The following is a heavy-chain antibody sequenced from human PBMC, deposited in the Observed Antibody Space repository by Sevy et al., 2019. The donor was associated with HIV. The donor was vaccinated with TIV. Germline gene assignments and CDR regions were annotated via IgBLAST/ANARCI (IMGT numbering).Heavy chain of an antibody. J-gene: IGHJ6*02. CDR1: GGSLSGYY. CDR3: ARGPGAGWSGYYRYYYYGMDV. V-gene: IGHV4-34*01. D-gene: IGHD3-3*01. Sequence: SETLSLTCAVYGGSLSGYYWSWIRQPPGKGLEWIGEINHSGSTNYNPSLKSRVTISVDTSKNQFSLKLSSVTAADTAVYYCARGPGAGWSGYYRYYYYGMDVWGQGTTVTVSS. CDR2: INHSGST.